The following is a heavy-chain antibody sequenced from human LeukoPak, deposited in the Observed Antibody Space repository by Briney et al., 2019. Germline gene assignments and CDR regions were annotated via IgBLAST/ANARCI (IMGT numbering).Heavy chain of an antibody. CDR3: ARVGGYDFWSGLNWFDP. V-gene: IGHV4-59*01. J-gene: IGHJ5*02. CDR2: IYYSGST. D-gene: IGHD3-3*01. CDR1: GGSISSYY. Sequence: SETLSLTCTVSGGSISSYYWSWIRQPPGKGLEWIGYIYYSGSTNYNPSLKSRVTISVDTSKNQFSLQLSSVTAADTAVYYCARVGGYDFWSGLNWFDPWGQGTLVTVSS.